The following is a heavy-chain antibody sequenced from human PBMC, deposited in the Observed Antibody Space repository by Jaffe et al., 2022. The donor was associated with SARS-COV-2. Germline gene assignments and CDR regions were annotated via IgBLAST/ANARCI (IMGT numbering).Heavy chain of an antibody. CDR3: ARVSRYCSSTSCYTDYYGMDV. CDR1: GGSISSYY. D-gene: IGHD2-2*02. CDR2: IYYSGST. Sequence: QVQLQESGPGLVKPSETLSLTCTVSGGSISSYYWSWIRQPPGKGLEWIGYIYYSGSTNYNPSLKSRVTISVDTSKNQFSLKLSSVTAADTAVYYCARVSRYCSSTSCYTDYYGMDVWGQGTTVTVSS. V-gene: IGHV4-59*01. J-gene: IGHJ6*02.